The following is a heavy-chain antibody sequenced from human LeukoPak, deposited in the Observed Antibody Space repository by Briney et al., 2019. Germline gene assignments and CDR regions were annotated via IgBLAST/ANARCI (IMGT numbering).Heavy chain of an antibody. CDR2: IYVNGGT. D-gene: IGHD2-21*02. CDR3: AGPSDVTRSWYFDL. V-gene: IGHV3-53*01. J-gene: IGHJ2*01. Sequence: GGSLRLSCAPSGFGVITNYVTWVRQAPGKGLEWVSVIYVNGGTDHADSVKGRFTISRDNSKNTVYLQMNNLRGDDTAVYYCAGPSDVTRSWYFDLWGRGTLVTVSS. CDR1: GFGVITNY.